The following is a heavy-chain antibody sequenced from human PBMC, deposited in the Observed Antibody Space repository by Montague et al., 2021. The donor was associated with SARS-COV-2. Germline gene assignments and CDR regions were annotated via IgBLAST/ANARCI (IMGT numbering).Heavy chain of an antibody. D-gene: IGHD5-18*01. V-gene: IGHV3-20*04. CDR3: SRGYNYGPFNL. J-gene: IGHJ4*02. Sequence: SLRLSCAASGFTFDDYGMSWVSGINRNGDTTDYGDSVKGRFIISRDNVKNSLYLQMNSLRAEDTALYYCSRGYNYGPFNLWGQGTLVTVTS. CDR2: INRNGDTT. CDR1: GFTFDDYG.